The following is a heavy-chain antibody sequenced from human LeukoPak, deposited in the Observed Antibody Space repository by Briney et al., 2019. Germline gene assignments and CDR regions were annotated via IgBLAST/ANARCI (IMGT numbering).Heavy chain of an antibody. V-gene: IGHV4-61*01. CDR3: ARGGGYSDY. Sequence: PSETLSLTCTVSGGSVSSGSYYWSWIRQPPGKGLEWIGYIYYSGSTNYNPSLKSRVTISVDTSKNQFSLKLSSVTAADTAVYYCARGGGYSDYWGQGTLVTVSS. J-gene: IGHJ4*02. CDR1: GGSVSSGSYY. CDR2: IYYSGST. D-gene: IGHD5-18*01.